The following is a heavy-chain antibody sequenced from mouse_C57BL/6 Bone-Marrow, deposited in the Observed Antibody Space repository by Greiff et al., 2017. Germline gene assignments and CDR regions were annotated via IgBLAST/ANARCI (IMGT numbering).Heavy chain of an antibody. CDR1: GYTFTDYY. J-gene: IGHJ4*01. CDR3: ARRDDYEEDAMDY. D-gene: IGHD2-4*01. CDR2: IYPGSGNT. Sequence: QVQLQQSGAELVRPGASVKLSCKASGYTFTDYYINWVKQRPGQGLEWIARIYPGSGNTYYNEKFKGKATLTAEKSSSTAYMQLSSLTSEDSAVYFCARRDDYEEDAMDYWGQGTSVTVSS. V-gene: IGHV1-76*01.